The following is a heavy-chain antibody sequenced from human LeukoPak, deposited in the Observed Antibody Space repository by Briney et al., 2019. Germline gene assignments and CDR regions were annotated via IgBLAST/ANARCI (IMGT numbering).Heavy chain of an antibody. CDR2: INHSGST. J-gene: IGHJ4*02. D-gene: IGHD5-12*01. CDR3: ASERLLAQESRTPFDY. V-gene: IGHV4-34*01. Sequence: SETLSLTCAVYGGSFSGYYWSWIRQPPGKGLEWIGEINHSGSTNYNPSLKSRVTISVDTSKNQFSLKLSSVTAADTAVYSCASERLLAQESRTPFDYWGQGTLVTVSS. CDR1: GGSFSGYY.